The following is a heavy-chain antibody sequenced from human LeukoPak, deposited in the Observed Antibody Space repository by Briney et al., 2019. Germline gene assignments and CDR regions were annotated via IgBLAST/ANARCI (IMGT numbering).Heavy chain of an antibody. J-gene: IGHJ4*02. CDR2: ISGGTT. V-gene: IGHV3-49*03. CDR1: GFTFGDYL. Sequence: PGGSLRLSCTASGFTFGDYLMSWFRQAPGKGLEGIGFISGGTTEYAASVKGRFTISRDDSTSIAYLQMNSLTTEDTAVYYCPRGSGWLSVYWGQGTL. D-gene: IGHD6-19*01. CDR3: PRGSGWLSVY.